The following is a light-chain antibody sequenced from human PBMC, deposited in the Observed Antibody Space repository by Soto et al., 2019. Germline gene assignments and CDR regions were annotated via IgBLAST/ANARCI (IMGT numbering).Light chain of an antibody. J-gene: IGLJ1*01. CDR1: SSNIGNNY. V-gene: IGLV1-51*02. CDR2: ENN. CDR3: GTWDSSLSAGV. Sequence: QSVLTQPPSVSAAPGQKVTLSCSGRSSNIGNNYVSWYQQLPGTAPKLLIYENNKRPSGIPDRFSGSKSGTSATLGITGLQTGDEADYYCGTWDSSLSAGVFGTGTKVTVL.